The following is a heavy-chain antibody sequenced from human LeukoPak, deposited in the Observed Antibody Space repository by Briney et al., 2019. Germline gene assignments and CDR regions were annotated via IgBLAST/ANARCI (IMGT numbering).Heavy chain of an antibody. J-gene: IGHJ4*02. CDR2: ISSSSSYI. V-gene: IGHV3-21*01. Sequence: GGSLRLSCAASGFTFSTYSMNWVRQAPGKGLEWVSSISSSSSYIYYADSVKGRFTISRDNAKNSLYLQMNSLRAEDTAVYYCARDHYDILTGSLDLDYWGQGTLVTVSS. CDR3: ARDHYDILTGSLDLDY. D-gene: IGHD3-9*01. CDR1: GFTFSTYS.